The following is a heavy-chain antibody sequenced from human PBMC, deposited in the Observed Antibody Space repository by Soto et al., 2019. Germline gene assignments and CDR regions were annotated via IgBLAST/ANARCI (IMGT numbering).Heavy chain of an antibody. Sequence: GESLKLSCKGSGYSFTSYWIGWVRQMPGKGLEWMGIIYPGDSDTRYSPSFQGQVTISADKSISTAYLQWSSLKASDTAMYYCARITSYYYDSSGYLDYWGQGTLVTVSS. CDR1: GYSFTSYW. V-gene: IGHV5-51*01. D-gene: IGHD3-22*01. CDR3: ARITSYYYDSSGYLDY. J-gene: IGHJ4*02. CDR2: IYPGDSDT.